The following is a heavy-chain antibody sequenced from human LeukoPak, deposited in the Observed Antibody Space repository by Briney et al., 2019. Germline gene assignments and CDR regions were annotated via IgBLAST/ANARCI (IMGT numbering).Heavy chain of an antibody. V-gene: IGHV3-23*01. Sequence: GGSLRLSCAASGFTFSSYAMSWVRQAPGKGLEWVSAISGSGGSTYYADSVKGRFTISRDNSKNTLYLQMNSLRAEDTAVYYCAKSTSGYCSSTICSAFDYWGQGTLVTVSS. D-gene: IGHD2-2*01. CDR2: ISGSGGST. CDR3: AKSTSGYCSSTICSAFDY. CDR1: GFTFSSYA. J-gene: IGHJ4*02.